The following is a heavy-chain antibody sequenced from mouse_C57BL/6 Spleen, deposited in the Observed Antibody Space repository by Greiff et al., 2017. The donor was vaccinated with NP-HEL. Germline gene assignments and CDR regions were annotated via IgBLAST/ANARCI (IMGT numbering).Heavy chain of an antibody. D-gene: IGHD2-4*01. V-gene: IGHV1-69*01. CDR2: IDPSDSYT. Sequence: QVQLQQPGAELVMPGASVKLSCKASGYTFTSYWMHWVKQRPGQGLEWIGEIDPSDSYTNYNQKFKGKSTLTVDKSSSTAYMQLSSLTSEDSAVYYCALYDYGFAYWGQGTLVTVSA. J-gene: IGHJ3*01. CDR1: GYTFTSYW. CDR3: ALYDYGFAY.